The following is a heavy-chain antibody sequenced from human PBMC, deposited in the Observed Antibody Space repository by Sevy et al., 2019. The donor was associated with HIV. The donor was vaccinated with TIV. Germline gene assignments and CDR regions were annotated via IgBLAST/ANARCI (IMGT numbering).Heavy chain of an antibody. D-gene: IGHD3-10*01. V-gene: IGHV1-2*02. Sequence: ASVKVSCKASGYTFTGYYMHWVRQAPGQGLEWMGWINPNSGGTNYAQKFQGRVTMTRDTSISTAYMELSRLRSDDTAVYHCARDYYGSGSYNWFDPWGQGTLVTVSS. CDR2: INPNSGGT. CDR1: GYTFTGYY. J-gene: IGHJ5*02. CDR3: ARDYYGSGSYNWFDP.